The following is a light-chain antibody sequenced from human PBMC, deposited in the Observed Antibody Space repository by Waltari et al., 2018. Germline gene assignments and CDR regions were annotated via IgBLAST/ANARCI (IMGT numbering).Light chain of an antibody. CDR3: ATWDDSLSGRV. CDR1: TSNIGTNT. J-gene: IGLJ3*02. V-gene: IGLV1-44*01. Sequence: QSVLTQPPSTSGTPGQRVTISCSGSTSNIGTNTVTWYQLLPGTARKTVIFANYHRPSGVPDRFSASKSGTSASLVISGLQSEDEADYFCATWDDSLSGRVFGGGTKVTVL. CDR2: ANY.